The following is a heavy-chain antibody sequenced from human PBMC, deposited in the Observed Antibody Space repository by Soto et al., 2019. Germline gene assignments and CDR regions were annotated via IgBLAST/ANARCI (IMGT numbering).Heavy chain of an antibody. J-gene: IGHJ4*02. CDR3: VKDFRTGTTRIRSFDY. CDR1: GFTFSSYA. Sequence: PGGSLRLSCAASGFTFSSYAMHWVRQAPGKGLEWVAVISYDGSNKYYADSVKGRFTISRDNSKNTLYLQMNSLRAEDTAVYYCVKDFRTGTTRIRSFDYWGQGTLVTVSS. D-gene: IGHD1-7*01. V-gene: IGHV3-30-3*01. CDR2: ISYDGSNK.